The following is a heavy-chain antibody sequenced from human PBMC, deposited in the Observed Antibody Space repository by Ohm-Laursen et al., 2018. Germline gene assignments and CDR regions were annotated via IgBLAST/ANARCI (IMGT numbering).Heavy chain of an antibody. CDR3: ARRIAVAGALDY. V-gene: IGHV3-33*01. J-gene: IGHJ4*02. Sequence: SLRLSCAASGFTFSRHCMHWVRQAPGKGLEWVAVIWSDGNNKYYADSVKGRFTISRDNAKNSLYLQMNSLRAEDMAVYYCARRIAVAGALDYWGQGTLVTVSS. CDR1: GFTFSRHC. D-gene: IGHD6-19*01. CDR2: IWSDGNNK.